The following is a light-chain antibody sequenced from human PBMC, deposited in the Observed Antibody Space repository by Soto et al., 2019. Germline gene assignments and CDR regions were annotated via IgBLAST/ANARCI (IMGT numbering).Light chain of an antibody. Sequence: QSVLTQPASVSGSPGQSITISCTETSSDIGGYNFVSWYQQHPGKAPKLMIYDLINRPSGVSNRFSASKSGNTASLTISGLQAEDEADYYCSSYTGSSTVVFGGGTQLTVL. CDR3: SSYTGSSTVV. CDR1: SSDIGGYNF. V-gene: IGLV2-14*01. CDR2: DLI. J-gene: IGLJ2*01.